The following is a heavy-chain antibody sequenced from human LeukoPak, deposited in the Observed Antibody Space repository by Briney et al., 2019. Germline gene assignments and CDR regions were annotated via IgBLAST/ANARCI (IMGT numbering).Heavy chain of an antibody. Sequence: GGSLRLSCAASGFTFSSYSMNWVRQAPGKGLEWVSSISSSSSYIHYADSVKGRFTISRDNAKNSLYLQMNSLRAEDTAVYYCARTLPGITMIVVVTFFDYWGQGTLVTVSS. CDR3: ARTLPGITMIVVVTFFDY. CDR2: ISSSSSYI. V-gene: IGHV3-21*01. CDR1: GFTFSSYS. J-gene: IGHJ4*02. D-gene: IGHD3-22*01.